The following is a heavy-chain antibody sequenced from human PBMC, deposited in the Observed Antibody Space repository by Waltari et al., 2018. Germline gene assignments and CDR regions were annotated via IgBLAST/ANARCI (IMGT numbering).Heavy chain of an antibody. Sequence: QVQLVQSGAEVKKPGSSVKVSCKASGGTFSSYAISWVRQAPGQGLEWMGRIIPIFGTANYAQKFQGRVTITADKSTSTAYMELSSLRSEDTAVYYCATESPSIFGVVMDAFDIWGQGTMVTVSS. J-gene: IGHJ3*02. CDR2: IIPIFGTA. CDR1: GGTFSSYA. CDR3: ATESPSIFGVVMDAFDI. D-gene: IGHD3-3*01. V-gene: IGHV1-69*08.